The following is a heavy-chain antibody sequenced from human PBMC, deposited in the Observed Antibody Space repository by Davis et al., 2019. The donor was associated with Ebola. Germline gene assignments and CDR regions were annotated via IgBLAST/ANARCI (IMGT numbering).Heavy chain of an antibody. CDR2: ISYDGGNE. D-gene: IGHD3-10*01. Sequence: GESLKISCAASGFSFSSYTMHWVRQAPGRGLEWVAVISYDGGNENYADSVRGRFTISRDNSKNTLYLQMNSLRAEDTAVYYCAGSLLWFGELWSWGQGTLVTVSS. J-gene: IGHJ5*02. CDR1: GFSFSSYT. CDR3: AGSLLWFGELWS. V-gene: IGHV3-30-3*01.